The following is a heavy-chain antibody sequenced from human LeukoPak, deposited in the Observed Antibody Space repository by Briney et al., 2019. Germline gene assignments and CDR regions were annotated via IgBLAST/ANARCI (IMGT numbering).Heavy chain of an antibody. J-gene: IGHJ4*02. D-gene: IGHD2-15*01. CDR2: ISSSSSYI. V-gene: IGHV3-21*01. Sequence: KPGGSLRLSCAASGFTFSSYSMNWVRQALGKGLEWVSSISSSSSYIYYADSVKGRFTISRDNAKNSLYLQMNSLRAEDTAVYYCARDDLGCSGGSCFNDYWGQGTLVTVSS. CDR1: GFTFSSYS. CDR3: ARDDLGCSGGSCFNDY.